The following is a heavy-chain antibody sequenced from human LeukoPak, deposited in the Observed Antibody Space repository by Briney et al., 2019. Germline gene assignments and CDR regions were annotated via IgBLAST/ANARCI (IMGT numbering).Heavy chain of an antibody. D-gene: IGHD6-13*01. CDR3: AKDSSNWSFDY. V-gene: IGHV3-30*02. Sequence: TGGSLRLSCAASGFAFSTYGMHWVRQAPGKGLEWVALIRYDGSNKYYADSVKGRFTISRDNFKNTLNLQLNSLRAEDTAVYYCAKDSSNWSFDYWGQGTLVTVSS. CDR2: IRYDGSNK. J-gene: IGHJ4*02. CDR1: GFAFSTYG.